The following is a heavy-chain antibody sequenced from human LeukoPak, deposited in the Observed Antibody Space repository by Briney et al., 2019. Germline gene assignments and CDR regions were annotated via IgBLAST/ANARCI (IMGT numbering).Heavy chain of an antibody. D-gene: IGHD6-13*01. Sequence: GRPLRLSCAASGFTFSSYGMHWLRQAPGKGLEWGAVIWYDGSNKYYADSVKGRFTISRDNSKNTLYLQMNSLRAEDTAVYYCARTSGAAAGYFDYWGQGTLVTVSS. V-gene: IGHV3-33*01. CDR2: IWYDGSNK. J-gene: IGHJ4*02. CDR1: GFTFSSYG. CDR3: ARTSGAAAGYFDY.